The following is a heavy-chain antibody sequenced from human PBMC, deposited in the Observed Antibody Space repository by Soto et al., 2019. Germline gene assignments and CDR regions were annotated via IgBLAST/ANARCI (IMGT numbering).Heavy chain of an antibody. CDR3: AREEGGGYDHRWFDP. V-gene: IGHV4-31*03. CDR2: IYDSGST. Sequence: QVQLQESGPGLVKPSQTLSLTCTVSGGSISSSGYYWSWIRQHPGKGLEWIGYIYDSGSTYYNPSXKSRVTISVDTSKNQFSLKLSSVTAADTAVYYCAREEGGGYDHRWFDPWGQGTLVTVSS. J-gene: IGHJ5*02. D-gene: IGHD5-12*01. CDR1: GGSISSSGYY.